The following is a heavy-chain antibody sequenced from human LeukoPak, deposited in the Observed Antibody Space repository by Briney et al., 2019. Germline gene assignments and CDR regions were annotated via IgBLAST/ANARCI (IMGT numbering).Heavy chain of an antibody. J-gene: IGHJ4*02. CDR3: ARESASGLNYFDY. CDR1: GVSISSYY. V-gene: IGHV4-59*01. CDR2: IYYSGST. Sequence: NASETLSLTCTASGVSISSYYWSWIRQPPGKGLEWIGYIYYSGSTNYNPSLKSRVTISVDTSKNQFSLKLSSVTAADTAVYYCARESASGLNYFDYWGQGTLVTVSS. D-gene: IGHD3-10*01.